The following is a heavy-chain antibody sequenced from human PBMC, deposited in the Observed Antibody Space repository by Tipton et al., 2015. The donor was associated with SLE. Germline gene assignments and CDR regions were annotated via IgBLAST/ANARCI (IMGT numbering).Heavy chain of an antibody. CDR2: IYHSGSI. CDR1: GYSISSGYY. Sequence: TLSLTCAVSGYSISSGYYWGWIRQPPGKGLEWIGSIYHSGSIYYNPSLKSRVTISVDTSKNQFSLKLSSVTAADTAVYYCARADIVVVTAHYWYFDLWGRGTLVTVSS. V-gene: IGHV4-38-2*01. D-gene: IGHD2-21*02. CDR3: ARADIVVVTAHYWYFDL. J-gene: IGHJ2*01.